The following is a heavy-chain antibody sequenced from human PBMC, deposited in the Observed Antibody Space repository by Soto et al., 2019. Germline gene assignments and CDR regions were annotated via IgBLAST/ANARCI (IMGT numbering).Heavy chain of an antibody. Sequence: EVQMLESGGDLVQPGGSLRLSCAASGFTFSNYAMSWVRQAPGKGLEWVSDISDSGENTYYADSVKGRFTISRDNSQNTLYLQTNSLRAEDTAVYYCAKHQTGDYLINFDYWGQGTLVTVSS. J-gene: IGHJ4*02. D-gene: IGHD3-9*01. CDR2: ISDSGENT. V-gene: IGHV3-23*01. CDR1: GFTFSNYA. CDR3: AKHQTGDYLINFDY.